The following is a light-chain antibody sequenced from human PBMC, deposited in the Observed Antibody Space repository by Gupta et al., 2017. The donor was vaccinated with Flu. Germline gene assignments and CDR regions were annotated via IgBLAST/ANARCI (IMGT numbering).Light chain of an antibody. CDR1: SFNIGTNT. V-gene: IGLV1-44*01. Sequence: QSVLAQPPSVSGTPGQSVIISCSGSSFNIGTNTVNWYQQVPGAAPKLLIYSNSERTSGVPVRVSGSLAISGLQSEDEAEYYCAAWDDSLNGHYVFGTGTKVTVL. CDR2: SNS. CDR3: AAWDDSLNGHYV. J-gene: IGLJ1*01.